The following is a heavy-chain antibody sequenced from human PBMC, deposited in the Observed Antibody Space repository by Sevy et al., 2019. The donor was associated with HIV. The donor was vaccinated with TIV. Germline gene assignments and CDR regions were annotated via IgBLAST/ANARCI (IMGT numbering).Heavy chain of an antibody. D-gene: IGHD3-16*01. J-gene: IGHJ3*02. CDR3: ATDYHYDATGYLRPDDI. Sequence: ASVKVSCKASGGIFSSYAISWVRQAPGQGLEWMGGIIPIFGTVNYAQKFQDRVTITADKSTSTAYMELSSLRSEDTAVYYCATDYHYDATGYLRPDDIWGQGTMVTDSS. V-gene: IGHV1-69*06. CDR2: IIPIFGTV. CDR1: GGIFSSYA.